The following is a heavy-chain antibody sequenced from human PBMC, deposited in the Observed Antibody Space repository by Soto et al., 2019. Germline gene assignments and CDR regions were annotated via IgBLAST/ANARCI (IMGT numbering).Heavy chain of an antibody. CDR2: ISYDGSNK. V-gene: IGHV3-30-3*01. J-gene: IGHJ4*02. CDR1: GFTFSSYA. Sequence: LRLSCAASGFTFSSYAMHWVRQAPGKGLEWVAVISYDGSNKYYADPVKGRFTISRDNSKNTLYLQMNSLRAEDTAVYYCARVYDSSGWASDYWGQGTLVTVSS. CDR3: ARVYDSSGWASDY. D-gene: IGHD3-22*01.